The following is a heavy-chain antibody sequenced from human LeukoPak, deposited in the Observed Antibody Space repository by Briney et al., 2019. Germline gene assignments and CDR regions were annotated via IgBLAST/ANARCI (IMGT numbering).Heavy chain of an antibody. CDR2: IHSGGRT. CDR1: GLTVTRNY. CDR3: ARDPTRDGYNYGKFDY. J-gene: IGHJ4*02. V-gene: IGHV3-66*01. Sequence: GGSLRLSCAASGLTVTRNYINWVRQAPGKGLEWVSVIHSGGRTYYADSVKGRFTISRGIPKNMVYLQMNSLRAEDTAVYYCARDPTRDGYNYGKFDYWGQGTLVTVSS. D-gene: IGHD5-24*01.